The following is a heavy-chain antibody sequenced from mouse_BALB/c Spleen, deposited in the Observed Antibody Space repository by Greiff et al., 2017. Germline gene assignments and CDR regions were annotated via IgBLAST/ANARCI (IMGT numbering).Heavy chain of an antibody. Sequence: EVHLVESGPGLVKPSQSLSLTCTVTGYSITSDYAWNWIRQFPGNKLEWMGYISYSGSTSYNPSLKSRISITRDTSKNQFFLQLNSVTTEDTATYYCARRGTPTTALYAMDYWGQGTSVTVSS. CDR1: GYSITSDYA. V-gene: IGHV3-2*02. CDR2: ISYSGST. D-gene: IGHD1-2*01. J-gene: IGHJ4*01. CDR3: ARRGTPTTALYAMDY.